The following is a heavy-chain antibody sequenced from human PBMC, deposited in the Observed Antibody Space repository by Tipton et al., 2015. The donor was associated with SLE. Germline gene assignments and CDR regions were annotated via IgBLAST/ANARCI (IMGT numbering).Heavy chain of an antibody. J-gene: IGHJ4*02. Sequence: GLVKPSETLSLTCTVSGGSVSSNYWSWIRQPPGKGLEWIGEINQSGGTYYNPSLKGRVTISVDTSKNQFSLEVRSVTAADTAVYYCVRLRSKVLIDYWGQGTLVTVSS. V-gene: IGHV4-59*02. CDR1: GGSVSSNY. CDR2: INQSGGT. CDR3: VRLRSKVLIDY. D-gene: IGHD2-8*01.